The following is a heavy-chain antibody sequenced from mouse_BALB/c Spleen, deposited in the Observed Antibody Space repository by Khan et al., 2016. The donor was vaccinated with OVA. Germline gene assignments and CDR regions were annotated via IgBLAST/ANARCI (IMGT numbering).Heavy chain of an antibody. V-gene: IGHV5-9*02. CDR1: GFAFNSYD. CDR2: ISSTGSYT. CDR3: TRPSYYGNPWFTY. D-gene: IGHD2-10*01. J-gene: IGHJ3*01. Sequence: EVELVESGGGLVKPGGSLKLSCEVSGFAFNSYDMSWVRQTPEKRLEWVATISSTGSYTYYPDSVKGRFTISRDTARNTLYLQMSSLRSEDTALCDCTRPSYYGNPWFTYWGQGTLVTVSA.